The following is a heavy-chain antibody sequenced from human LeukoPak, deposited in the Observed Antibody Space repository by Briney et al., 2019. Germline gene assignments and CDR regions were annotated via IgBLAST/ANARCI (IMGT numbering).Heavy chain of an antibody. CDR1: GYTFTSYG. Sequence: GASVKVSCKASGYTFTSYGISWVRQAPGQGLEWMGWISAYNGNTNYAQKLQGRVTMTTDTSTSTAYMELRSLRSDDTAVYYCARDGEAADAPYYYYMDVWGKGTTVTVSS. CDR3: ARDGEAADAPYYYYMDV. V-gene: IGHV1-18*01. D-gene: IGHD6-13*01. J-gene: IGHJ6*03. CDR2: ISAYNGNT.